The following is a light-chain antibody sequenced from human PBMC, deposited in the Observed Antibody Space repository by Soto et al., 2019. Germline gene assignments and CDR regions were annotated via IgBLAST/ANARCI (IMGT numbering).Light chain of an antibody. CDR3: SSYTSTSTPWV. CDR1: SSDVGAYKF. Sequence: QSALTQPASVSGSPGQSITIFCSGTSSDVGAYKFVSWYRHHPGKAPQVMIYEVSNRPSGVSNRFSGSKSGNTASLTISGLQPEDEGDYNCSSYTSTSTPWVFGGGTKVTVL. CDR2: EVS. V-gene: IGLV2-14*01. J-gene: IGLJ3*02.